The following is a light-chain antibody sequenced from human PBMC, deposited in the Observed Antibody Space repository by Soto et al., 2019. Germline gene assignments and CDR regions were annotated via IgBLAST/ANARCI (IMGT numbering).Light chain of an antibody. J-gene: IGKJ1*01. CDR2: KAS. CDR3: QLYKILSEA. Sequence: SQSTLKPTTRSAAVGDRVSITCRASQSISSWLAWYQQKPGKAPKLLIYKASSLERGVPSRFSGSGSGTEFTLTISSLQPDNFAPYCSQLYKILSEAFGQGGMV. V-gene: IGKV1-5*03. CDR1: QSISSW.